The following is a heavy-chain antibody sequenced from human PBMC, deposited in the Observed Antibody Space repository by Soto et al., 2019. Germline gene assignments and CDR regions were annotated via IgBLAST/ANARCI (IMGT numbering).Heavy chain of an antibody. D-gene: IGHD2-2*01. CDR3: ARSEDIVVVPAAEGPPLGNWFDP. CDR1: GGTFSSYA. V-gene: IGHV1-69*06. Sequence: SVKVSCKASGGTFSSYAISWVRQAPGQGLEWMGGIIPIFGTANYAQKFQGRVTITADKSTSTAYMELSSLRSEDTAVYYCARSEDIVVVPAAEGPPLGNWFDPWGQGTLVTVSS. J-gene: IGHJ5*02. CDR2: IIPIFGTA.